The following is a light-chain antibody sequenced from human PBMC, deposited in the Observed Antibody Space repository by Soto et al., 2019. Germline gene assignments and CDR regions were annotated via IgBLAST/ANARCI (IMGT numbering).Light chain of an antibody. CDR1: QSVSSN. V-gene: IGKV3D-15*02. Sequence: EIVMTQSPATLSVSPGERATLSCRASQSVSSNLAWYQQKPGQAPRLLIYDASNRATGIPARFSGSGSGTDFTLTISSLEPEDFAVYYCQQYGSSPTFGPGTKVDIK. CDR3: QQYGSSPT. J-gene: IGKJ1*01. CDR2: DAS.